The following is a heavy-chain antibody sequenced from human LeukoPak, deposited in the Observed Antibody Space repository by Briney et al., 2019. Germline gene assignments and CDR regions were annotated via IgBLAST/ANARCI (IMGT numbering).Heavy chain of an antibody. D-gene: IGHD2-21*02. V-gene: IGHV4-4*02. CDR1: GGSISSGNW. Sequence: PSETLSLTCAVSGGSISSGNWWSWVRQPPGKGLEWIGEIHHSGLTNYNPSLKSRVTISVDKSKNQFSLKLSSVTAADTAVYYCTRNGDCNLDYWGQGTLVTVPS. J-gene: IGHJ4*02. CDR2: IHHSGLT. CDR3: TRNGDCNLDY.